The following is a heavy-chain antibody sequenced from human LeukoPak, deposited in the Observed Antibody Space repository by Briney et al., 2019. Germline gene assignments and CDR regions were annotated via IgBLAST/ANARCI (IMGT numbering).Heavy chain of an antibody. V-gene: IGHV4-31*03. CDR3: ARASSRPPVAAGTHWFDP. CDR1: GGSISSGGYY. CDR2: IYYSGST. J-gene: IGHJ5*02. Sequence: PSQTLSLTCTVSGGSISSGGYYWSWIRQHPGKGLEWIGYIYYSGSTYYNPSLKSRVTISVDTSKNQFSLKLSSVTAADTAVYYCARASSRPPVAAGTHWFDPWGQGTLVTVSS. D-gene: IGHD6-13*01.